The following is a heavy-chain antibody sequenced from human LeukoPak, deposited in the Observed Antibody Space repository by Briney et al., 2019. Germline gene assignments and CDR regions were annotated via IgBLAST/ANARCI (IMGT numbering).Heavy chain of an antibody. Sequence: PGCSLTLSCAASGFTFSSYAMIWVRQTPGKGLEWLSTISPNVCSTYYADSLNRRFTTSRDNSKSPLYLQMDSPRAEDTALYFCACLPAVIPFDYWGQGTLVTVSS. V-gene: IGHV3-23*01. J-gene: IGHJ4*02. D-gene: IGHD2-2*01. CDR1: GFTFSSYA. CDR3: ACLPAVIPFDY. CDR2: ISPNVCST.